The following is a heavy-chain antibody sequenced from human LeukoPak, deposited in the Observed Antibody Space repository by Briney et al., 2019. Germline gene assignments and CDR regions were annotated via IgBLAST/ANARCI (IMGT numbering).Heavy chain of an antibody. CDR1: GGSISSGGYY. V-gene: IGHV4-30-2*01. Sequence: SETLSLTCTVSGGSISSGGYYWSWNRQPPGKGLEWIGYIYHSGSTYYNPSLKSRVTISVDRSKNQFSLKLSSVTAADTAVYYCARAESDTSPSDYWGQGTLVTVSS. J-gene: IGHJ4*02. CDR2: IYHSGST. CDR3: ARAESDTSPSDY.